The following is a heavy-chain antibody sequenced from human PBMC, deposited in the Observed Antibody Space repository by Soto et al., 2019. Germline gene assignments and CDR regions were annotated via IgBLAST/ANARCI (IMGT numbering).Heavy chain of an antibody. CDR1: GYTFPSYY. Sequence: ASVKVSCKASGYTFPSYYMHWLRQAPGQGLEWMGIINPSGGSTSYAQKFQGRVTMTRDTSTSTVYMELSSLRSEDTAVYYCARSDRSWFDPWGQGTLVTVSS. CDR3: ARSDRSWFDP. V-gene: IGHV1-46*03. J-gene: IGHJ5*02. D-gene: IGHD3-22*01. CDR2: INPSGGST.